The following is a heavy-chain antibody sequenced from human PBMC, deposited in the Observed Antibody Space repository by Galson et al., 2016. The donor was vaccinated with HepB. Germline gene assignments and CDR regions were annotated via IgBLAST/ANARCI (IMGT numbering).Heavy chain of an antibody. J-gene: IGHJ4*02. CDR3: ATRQWVPV. V-gene: IGHV4-4*02. CDR1: GGFLSSTW. Sequence: SETLSLTCAVSGGFLSSTWCTWVRQPPGKGLEWIGDTHQTEGTNYSPSLRSRVRISLDQSKNQFSLNLASVTAADTAVYYCATRQWVPVWGQGTLVTVSS. D-gene: IGHD1-26*01. CDR2: THQTEGT.